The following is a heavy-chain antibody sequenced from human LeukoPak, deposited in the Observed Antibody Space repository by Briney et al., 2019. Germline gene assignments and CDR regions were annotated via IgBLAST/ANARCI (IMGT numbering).Heavy chain of an antibody. CDR3: ARARPDGASYFDY. J-gene: IGHJ4*02. D-gene: IGHD3-10*01. CDR2: IHRDGSST. Sequence: GGSLRLSCAASGFTFSSHWMHWVRQLPGKGLVWVSRIHRDGSSTNYADSVRGRFTLSRDNAKNTLYLQVNSLRAEDTAIYYCARARPDGASYFDYWGQGILVTVSS. CDR1: GFTFSSHW. V-gene: IGHV3-74*01.